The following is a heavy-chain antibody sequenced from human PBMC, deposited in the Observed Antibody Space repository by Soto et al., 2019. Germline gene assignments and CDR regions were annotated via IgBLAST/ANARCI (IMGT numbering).Heavy chain of an antibody. CDR2: ISGSSSNM. V-gene: IGHV3-21*01. J-gene: IGHJ5*02. CDR3: AKDPNYDFWSGYSGPGWFDP. Sequence: GGSLRLSCAASGFTFSCYSMNWVRQTPGKGLEWVSSISGSSSNMYYADSVKGRFTISRDNAKNSLYLQMNSLRAEDTAVYYCAKDPNYDFWSGYSGPGWFDPWGQGTLVTVSS. D-gene: IGHD3-3*01. CDR1: GFTFSCYS.